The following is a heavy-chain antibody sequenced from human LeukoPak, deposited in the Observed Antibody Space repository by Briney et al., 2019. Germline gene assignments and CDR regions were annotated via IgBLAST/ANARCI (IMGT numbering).Heavy chain of an antibody. CDR1: GGSFSGYY. Sequence: SETLSLTCAVYGGSFSGYYWSWIRQPPGKGLEWIGEINHSGSTNYNPSLKSRVTISVDTSKNQFSLKLSSVTAADTALYFCARVDDYNCLDYWGQGSLVTVSS. CDR2: INHSGST. J-gene: IGHJ4*02. CDR3: ARVDDYNCLDY. V-gene: IGHV4-34*01. D-gene: IGHD5-24*01.